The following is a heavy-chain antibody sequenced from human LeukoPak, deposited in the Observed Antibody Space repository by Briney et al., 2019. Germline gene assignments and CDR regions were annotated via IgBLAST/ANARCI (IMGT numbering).Heavy chain of an antibody. D-gene: IGHD6-13*01. CDR3: VKDGGRDTAAAYY. Sequence: GRSLRLSCAASGFTFDDYAMHWVRQAPGKGLEWVSGILRNSGSIGYADSVKGRFTISRDDAKNSLYLQMNSLRAEDAALYYCVKDGGRDTAAAYYWGQGTPVSVSS. CDR1: GFTFDDYA. CDR2: ILRNSGSI. J-gene: IGHJ4*02. V-gene: IGHV3-9*01.